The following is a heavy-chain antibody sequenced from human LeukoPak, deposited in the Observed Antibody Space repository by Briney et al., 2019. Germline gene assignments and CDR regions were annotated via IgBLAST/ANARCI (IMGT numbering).Heavy chain of an antibody. CDR1: DGSISSGDYS. CDR2: IYYSGST. D-gene: IGHD3-22*01. V-gene: IGHV4-30-4*02. J-gene: IGHJ5*02. Sequence: SETLSLTCTVSDGSISSGDYSWSWIRQPPGKGLEGIGYIYYSGSTYYNPSLKSRVTISVDTSKNQFSLKLSSVTAADTAVYYCARDYDSSGYYPNWFDPWGQGTLVTVSS. CDR3: ARDYDSSGYYPNWFDP.